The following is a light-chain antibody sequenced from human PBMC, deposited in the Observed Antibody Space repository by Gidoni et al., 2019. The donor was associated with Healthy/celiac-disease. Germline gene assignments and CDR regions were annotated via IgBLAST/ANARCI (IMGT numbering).Light chain of an antibody. Sequence: EIVLTPSPATLSLSPGERATLSCRASQSVSSYLAWYQQKPGQATRLLIYDAANRATGIPARFSGSGSGTDFTLTISSLEPEDFAVYYCQQRSNWPPEITFGHGTKVDIK. J-gene: IGKJ3*01. V-gene: IGKV3-11*01. CDR2: DAA. CDR3: QQRSNWPPEIT. CDR1: QSVSSY.